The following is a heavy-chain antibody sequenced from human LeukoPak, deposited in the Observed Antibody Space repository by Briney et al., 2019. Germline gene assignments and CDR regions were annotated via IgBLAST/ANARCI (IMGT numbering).Heavy chain of an antibody. D-gene: IGHD4-11*01. Sequence: GVLRLSCVASGFTFSNYWMSWVRQAPGKGPEWVASIKQDGSEKFYVDSVKGRFTISKDNAKNSLYLQMNSLRAEDTAVYYCAREDHSKYEYWGQGTPITVSS. J-gene: IGHJ4*02. CDR3: AREDHSKYEY. CDR2: IKQDGSEK. V-gene: IGHV3-7*01. CDR1: GFTFSNYW.